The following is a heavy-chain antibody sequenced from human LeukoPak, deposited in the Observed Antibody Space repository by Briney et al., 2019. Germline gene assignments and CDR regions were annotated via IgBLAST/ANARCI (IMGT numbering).Heavy chain of an antibody. CDR2: INHSGST. CDR3: ARARVGATLNWFDP. Sequence: SETLSLTCAVFGGSFSGYYWSWIRQPPGKGLEWIGEINHSGSTNYNPSLKSRVTISVDTSKNQFSLKLSSVTAADTAVYYCARARVGATLNWFDPWGQGTLVTVSS. CDR1: GGSFSGYY. J-gene: IGHJ5*02. V-gene: IGHV4-34*01. D-gene: IGHD1-26*01.